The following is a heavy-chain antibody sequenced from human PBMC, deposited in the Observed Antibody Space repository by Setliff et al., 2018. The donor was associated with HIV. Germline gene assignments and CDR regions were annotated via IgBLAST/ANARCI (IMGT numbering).Heavy chain of an antibody. D-gene: IGHD5-18*01. J-gene: IGHJ4*02. Sequence: GASVKVSCKASGYTFTTYDINWVRQATGQGLEWMGWMNPNTGNTGLAQNFQGRVFITRNISINTAYLELSSLRSDDTAVYYCARGLDTAPYYFDYWGQGTLVTVSS. CDR1: GYTFTTYD. CDR2: MNPNTGNT. V-gene: IGHV1-8*03. CDR3: ARGLDTAPYYFDY.